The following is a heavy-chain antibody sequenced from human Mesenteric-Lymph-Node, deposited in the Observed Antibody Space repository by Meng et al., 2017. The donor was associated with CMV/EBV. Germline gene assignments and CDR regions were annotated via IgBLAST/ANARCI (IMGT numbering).Heavy chain of an antibody. J-gene: IGHJ3*02. CDR1: GFTFSSYS. V-gene: IGHV3-21*04. CDR3: AKDLRTLDAFDI. Sequence: GESLKISCAASGFTFSSYSMNWVRQAPGKGLEWVSSISSSSSYIYYADSVKGRFTISRDNAKNSLYLQMNSLRAEDTAVYYCAKDLRTLDAFDIWGQGTMVTVSS. D-gene: IGHD1-14*01. CDR2: ISSSSSYI.